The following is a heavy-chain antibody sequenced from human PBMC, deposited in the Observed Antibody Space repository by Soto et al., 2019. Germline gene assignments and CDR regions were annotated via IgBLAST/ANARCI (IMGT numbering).Heavy chain of an antibody. CDR2: IIPIFGTA. CDR1: GYTFTSYG. Sequence: ASVKVSFKASGYTFTSYGISWVRQAPGQGLEWMGGIIPIFGTANYAQKFQGRVTITADESTSTAYMELSSLRSEDTAVYYCARDRLTGVAVAGIFDYWGQGTLVTVSS. J-gene: IGHJ4*02. V-gene: IGHV1-69*01. CDR3: ARDRLTGVAVAGIFDY. D-gene: IGHD6-19*01.